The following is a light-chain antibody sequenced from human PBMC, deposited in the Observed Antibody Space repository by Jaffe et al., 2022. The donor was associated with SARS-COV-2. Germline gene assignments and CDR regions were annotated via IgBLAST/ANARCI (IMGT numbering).Light chain of an antibody. CDR1: SSDVGGYNY. Sequence: QSALTQPRSVSGSPGQSVTISCTGTSSDVGGYNYVSWYQQYPGKAPKLMIYDVTNRPSGVPDRFSGSKSDNTASLTISGLQAEDEADYYCCSYAGSYTLLFGGGTKLTVL. CDR2: DVT. CDR3: CSYAGSYTLL. J-gene: IGLJ3*02. V-gene: IGLV2-11*01.